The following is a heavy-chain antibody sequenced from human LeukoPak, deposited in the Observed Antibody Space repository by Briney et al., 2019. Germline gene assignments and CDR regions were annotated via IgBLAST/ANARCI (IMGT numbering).Heavy chain of an antibody. V-gene: IGHV1-8*01. Sequence: ASVKVSCKASGYTFTSYDINWVRQATGQGLEWMGWTNPNSGNTGYAQKFQGRVTMTRNTSISTAYMELSSLRSEDTAVYYCARGGSYADAFDIWGQGTMVTVSS. J-gene: IGHJ3*02. CDR2: TNPNSGNT. CDR3: ARGGSYADAFDI. CDR1: GYTFTSYD. D-gene: IGHD1-26*01.